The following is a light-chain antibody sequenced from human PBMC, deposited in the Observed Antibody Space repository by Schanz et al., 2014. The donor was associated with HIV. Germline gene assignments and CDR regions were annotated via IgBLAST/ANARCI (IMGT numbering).Light chain of an antibody. Sequence: QSVLTQPPSASGSPGQSVTISCTGTSSDVGAYNYVSWYQQHPGEAPKLMIYEVSKRPSGVPDRFSGSKSGNTASLTVSGLQAEDEADYYCCSYAGSYTFVVFGGGTKVTVL. V-gene: IGLV2-8*01. J-gene: IGLJ3*02. CDR1: SSDVGAYNY. CDR3: CSYAGSYTFVV. CDR2: EVS.